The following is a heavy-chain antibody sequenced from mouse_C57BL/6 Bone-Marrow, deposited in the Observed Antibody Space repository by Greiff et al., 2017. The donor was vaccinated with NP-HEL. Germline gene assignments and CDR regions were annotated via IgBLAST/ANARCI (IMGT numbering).Heavy chain of an antibody. CDR3: ARDYGRRAMDY. V-gene: IGHV1-26*01. CDR1: GYTFTDYY. J-gene: IGHJ4*01. D-gene: IGHD1-1*01. Sequence: EVQLQQSGPELVKPGASVKISCKASGYTFTDYYMNWVKQSHGKSLEWIGDINPNNGGTSYNQKFKGKATLTVDKSSSTAYMELRSLTSEDSAVYYCARDYGRRAMDYWGQGTSVTVSS. CDR2: INPNNGGT.